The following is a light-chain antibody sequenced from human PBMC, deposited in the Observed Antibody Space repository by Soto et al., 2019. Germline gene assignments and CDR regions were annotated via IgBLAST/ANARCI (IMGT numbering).Light chain of an antibody. V-gene: IGKV3-15*01. CDR1: QSVTNSY. CDR2: GAS. Sequence: EIVMTQSPVTLSVSPGERSTLSCMAIQSVTNSYLAWYQQKPGQAPRLLIFGASTRAAGIPARFSGSGSGTEFTLTISSLQSEDFAFYYCQQYSNWPLTFGGGTKVDIK. CDR3: QQYSNWPLT. J-gene: IGKJ4*01.